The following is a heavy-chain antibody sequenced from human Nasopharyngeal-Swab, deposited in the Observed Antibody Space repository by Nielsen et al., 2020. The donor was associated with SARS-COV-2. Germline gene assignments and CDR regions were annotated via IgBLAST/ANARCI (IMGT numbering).Heavy chain of an antibody. CDR2: IKQDGSEK. V-gene: IGHV3-7*01. CDR3: ARVLRDSSSWYDYYYYMDV. D-gene: IGHD6-13*01. J-gene: IGHJ6*03. Sequence: WIRQPPGKGLEWVANIKQDGSEKYYVDSVKGRFTISRDNAKNSLYLQMNSLRAEDTAVYCCARVLRDSSSWYDYYYYMDVWGKGTTVTVSS.